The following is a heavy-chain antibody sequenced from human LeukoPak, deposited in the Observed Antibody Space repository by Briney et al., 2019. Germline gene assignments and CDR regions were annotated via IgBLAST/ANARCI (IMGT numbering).Heavy chain of an antibody. J-gene: IGHJ4*02. Sequence: PSETLSLTCTVSGGSISSSSYYWGWIRQPPGKGLEWIGSIYYSGSTYYNPSLKSRVTISVDTSKNQFSLKLSSVTAADTAVYYCARKRGIPGGSYGTPFDYWGQGTLVTVSS. CDR2: IYYSGST. CDR3: ARKRGIPGGSYGTPFDY. V-gene: IGHV4-39*01. D-gene: IGHD1-26*01. CDR1: GGSISSSSYY.